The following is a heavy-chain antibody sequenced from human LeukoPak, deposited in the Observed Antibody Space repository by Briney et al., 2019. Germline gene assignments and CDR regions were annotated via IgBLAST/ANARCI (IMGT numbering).Heavy chain of an antibody. Sequence: PSETLSLTCTVSGGSISSYYWSWIRQPPGKGLEWIGYIYYSGSTNYNPSLKSRGTISVDTSKNQFSLKLSSVTAADTAVYYCARDAGMDSSSWYGWFDPWGQGTLVTVSS. CDR3: ARDAGMDSSSWYGWFDP. CDR2: IYYSGST. D-gene: IGHD6-13*01. CDR1: GGSISSYY. J-gene: IGHJ5*02. V-gene: IGHV4-59*01.